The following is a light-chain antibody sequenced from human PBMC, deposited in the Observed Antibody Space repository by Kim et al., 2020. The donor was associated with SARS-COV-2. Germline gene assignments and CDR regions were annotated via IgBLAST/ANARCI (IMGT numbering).Light chain of an antibody. CDR1: KLGDKY. CDR2: QDS. CDR3: QAWDSSGV. V-gene: IGLV3-1*01. J-gene: IGLJ3*02. Sequence: SYELTQPPSVSVSPGQTASITCSGDKLGDKYACWYQQKPGQSPVLVIYQDSKRPSGIPERFSGSNSGNTATLTISGTQAMDEADYYCQAWDSSGVFGGGTQPTVL.